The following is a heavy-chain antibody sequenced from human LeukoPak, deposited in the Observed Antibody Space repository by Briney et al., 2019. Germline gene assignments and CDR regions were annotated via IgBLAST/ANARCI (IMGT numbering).Heavy chain of an antibody. Sequence: PGGSLRLSCAASGFTFRNYAMSWVRQAPGKGLVWVSVISGSGGSTYYADSVKGRFTISRDNSKNTLYLQVNSLRAEDTAVYYCAKGPGSGSTYWGQGTLVTVSS. CDR3: AKGPGSGSTY. CDR2: ISGSGGST. CDR1: GFTFRNYA. D-gene: IGHD3-10*01. J-gene: IGHJ4*02. V-gene: IGHV3-23*01.